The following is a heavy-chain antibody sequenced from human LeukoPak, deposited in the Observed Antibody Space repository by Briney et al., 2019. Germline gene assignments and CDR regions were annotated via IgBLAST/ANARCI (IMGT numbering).Heavy chain of an antibody. Sequence: TLSLTCTVSGDSINSGNSYWAWIRQHPEKGLEWIGYISYSASTYYNPSLKSRLTMSVDTSKNQFSLKLNSVTAADTAVYYCARVPVGNYYYMTGYFDLWGRGTLVTVSS. D-gene: IGHD3-22*01. CDR1: GDSINSGNSY. CDR3: ARVPVGNYYYMTGYFDL. CDR2: ISYSAST. V-gene: IGHV4-31*03. J-gene: IGHJ2*01.